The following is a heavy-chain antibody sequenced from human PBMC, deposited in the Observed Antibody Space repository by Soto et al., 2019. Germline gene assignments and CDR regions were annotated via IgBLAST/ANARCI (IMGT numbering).Heavy chain of an antibody. Sequence: PSETLSLTFTVPDGSISSYYWSWIRQPPGKGLEWIGYIYYSGSTNYNPSLKSRVTISVDTSKNQFSLKLSSVTAADTAVYYCARADSYGLTDAFDIWGQGTMVTVSS. J-gene: IGHJ3*02. V-gene: IGHV4-59*01. CDR3: ARADSYGLTDAFDI. D-gene: IGHD5-18*01. CDR2: IYYSGST. CDR1: DGSISSYY.